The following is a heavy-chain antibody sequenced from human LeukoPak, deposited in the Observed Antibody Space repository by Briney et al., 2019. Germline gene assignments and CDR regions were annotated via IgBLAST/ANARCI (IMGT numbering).Heavy chain of an antibody. V-gene: IGHV3-9*01. J-gene: IGHJ3*02. CDR1: GFTFDDYA. CDR2: ISWNSGSI. D-gene: IGHD3-22*01. Sequence: GGSLRLSCAASGFTFDDYAMHWVRQAPGKGLEWVSGISWNSGSIGYADSVKGRFTISRDNAKNSLYLQMNSLRAEDTALYYCAKLGGSSGYYPHDAFDIWGQGTMVTVSS. CDR3: AKLGGSSGYYPHDAFDI.